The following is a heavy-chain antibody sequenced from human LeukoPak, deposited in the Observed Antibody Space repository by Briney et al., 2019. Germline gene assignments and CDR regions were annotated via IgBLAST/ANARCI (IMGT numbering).Heavy chain of an antibody. J-gene: IGHJ4*02. V-gene: IGHV3-23*01. CDR2: ISGSGGST. Sequence: GGSLRLSCAASGFTFSSYAMSWVRQAPGKGLEWVSAISGSGGSTYYADSVKGRFTISRDKSKNTLYLQMNSLRAEDTAVYYCARLSGSFRDYWGQGTLVTVSS. CDR1: GFTFSSYA. CDR3: ARLSGSFRDY. D-gene: IGHD1-26*01.